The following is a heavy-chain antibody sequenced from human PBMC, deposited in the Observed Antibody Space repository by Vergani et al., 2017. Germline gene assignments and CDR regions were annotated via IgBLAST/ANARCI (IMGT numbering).Heavy chain of an antibody. D-gene: IGHD3-9*01. J-gene: IGHJ4*02. CDR3: ARGDYGILTGYRY. Sequence: QVQVVQSGAEVKKSGASVKVSCKTSGYTFSNYYMHWVRQAPGQGLEWMGIINPSGGHTNYAQKFQGRATMTRDTSTSTVYMVLSSLRAEDTAIYYCARGDYGILTGYRYWDQGTLVTVSA. CDR1: GYTFSNYY. CDR2: INPSGGHT. V-gene: IGHV1-46*03.